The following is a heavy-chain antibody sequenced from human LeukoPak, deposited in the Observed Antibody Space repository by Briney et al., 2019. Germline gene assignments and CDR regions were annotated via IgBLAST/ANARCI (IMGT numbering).Heavy chain of an antibody. D-gene: IGHD6-6*01. CDR2: IYYSGST. V-gene: IGHV4-39*01. CDR3: ARSQHEYSSSVTWFDP. Sequence: SETLSLTCAVSGGSISSGGYFWGWIRQPPGRGLEWIGSIYYSGSTYYNPSLKSRVIISVDTSKNQFSLKLSSVTAADTAVYYCARSQHEYSSSVTWFDPWGQGTLVTVSS. J-gene: IGHJ5*02. CDR1: GGSISSGGYF.